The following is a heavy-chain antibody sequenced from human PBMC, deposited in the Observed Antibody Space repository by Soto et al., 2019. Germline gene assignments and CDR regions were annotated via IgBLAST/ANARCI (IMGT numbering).Heavy chain of an antibody. V-gene: IGHV3-23*01. CDR3: AKEVVKYSSSPAGSDY. D-gene: IGHD6-6*01. J-gene: IGHJ4*02. CDR1: GFTFSSYA. CDR2: ISGSGGST. Sequence: EVQLLESGGGLVQPGGSLRLSCAASGFTFSSYAMSWVRQAPGKGLEWVSAISGSGGSTYYADSVKGRFTISRDNSKNTLYLQMNSLRAEDTAVYYCAKEVVKYSSSPAGSDYWGQGTLVTGSS.